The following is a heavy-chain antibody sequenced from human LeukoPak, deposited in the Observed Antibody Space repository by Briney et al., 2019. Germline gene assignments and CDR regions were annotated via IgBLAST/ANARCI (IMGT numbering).Heavy chain of an antibody. V-gene: IGHV4-4*02. J-gene: IGHJ4*02. D-gene: IGHD6-13*01. CDR2: IYHSAST. CDR1: GGSLSSSNW. CDR3: ARGRYLTTGGGAAAGFLDY. Sequence: SETLSLTCAVSGGSLSSSNWWSWVRPPPGKGLEWIGEIYHSASTNDNPSLTRRVTISVDTSQNQFSVRLSSVTAADTAVYYCARGRYLTTGGGAAAGFLDYWGQGTLVTVSS.